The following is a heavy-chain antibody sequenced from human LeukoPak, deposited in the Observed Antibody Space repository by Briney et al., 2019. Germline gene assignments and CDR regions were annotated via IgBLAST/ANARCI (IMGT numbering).Heavy chain of an antibody. CDR3: ARGGITMVRGALGHYYGMDV. Sequence: PSETLSLTCTVSGGSISSYYWSWIRQPPGKGLEWIGYIYYSGSTNYNPSLKSRVTISVDTSKNQFSLKLSSVTAADTAVYYCARGGITMVRGALGHYYGMDVWGQGTTVTVSS. J-gene: IGHJ6*02. V-gene: IGHV4-59*08. CDR1: GGSISSYY. D-gene: IGHD3-10*01. CDR2: IYYSGST.